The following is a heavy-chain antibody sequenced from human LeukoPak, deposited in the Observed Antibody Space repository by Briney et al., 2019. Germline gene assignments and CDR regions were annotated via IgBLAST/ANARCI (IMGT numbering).Heavy chain of an antibody. Sequence: GGSLRLSCAASGFTFSRYGMHWVRQAPGKGLEWVAVISYDGRQKYYGDSVKGRFTISRDNPKNTLYLQMNSLRDDDTAVYYCARVFLERLTSGYFDNWGQGTLVTVSP. V-gene: IGHV3-30*03. J-gene: IGHJ4*02. D-gene: IGHD3-3*01. CDR2: ISYDGRQK. CDR3: ARVFLERLTSGYFDN. CDR1: GFTFSRYG.